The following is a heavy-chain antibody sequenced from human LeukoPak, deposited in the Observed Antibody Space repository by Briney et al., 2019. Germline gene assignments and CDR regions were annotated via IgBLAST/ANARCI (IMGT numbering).Heavy chain of an antibody. CDR3: AGAGYYYLGY. CDR2: IYHSGST. Sequence: SETLSLTCAVSGGSISSGGYSWSWIRQPPGKGLEWIGYIYHSGSTYYNPSLKSRVTISVDRSKNQFSLKLSSVTAADTAVYYCAGAGYYYLGYWGQGYLVTVSS. D-gene: IGHD3-22*01. CDR1: GGSISSGGYS. V-gene: IGHV4-30-2*01. J-gene: IGHJ4*02.